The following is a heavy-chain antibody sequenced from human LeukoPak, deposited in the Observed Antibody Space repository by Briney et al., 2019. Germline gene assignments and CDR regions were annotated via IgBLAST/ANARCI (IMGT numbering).Heavy chain of an antibody. J-gene: IGHJ3*02. Sequence: GASVKVSCKASGYTXTGYYMHWVRQAPGQGLDWMGWINPDSGGTNSAQKFQGRVTLTRDTSISTAYMELSRLRSDDTAVYYCARDGYGVFDAFDIWGQGTVVTVSS. CDR1: GYTXTGYY. D-gene: IGHD4-17*01. CDR2: INPDSGGT. V-gene: IGHV1-2*02. CDR3: ARDGYGVFDAFDI.